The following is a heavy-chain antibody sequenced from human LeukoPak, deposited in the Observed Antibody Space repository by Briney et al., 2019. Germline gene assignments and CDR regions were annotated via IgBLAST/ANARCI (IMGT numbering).Heavy chain of an antibody. CDR1: GGSFSGYY. CDR3: ARLRWFGELSGMPNWFDP. Sequence: SETLSLTCAVYGGSFSGYYWSWIRQPPGKGLEWIGEINHSGSTNYNPSLKSRVTISVDTSKNQFSLKLSSVTAADTAVYYCARLRWFGELSGMPNWFDPWGQGTLVTVSS. J-gene: IGHJ5*02. D-gene: IGHD3-10*01. CDR2: INHSGST. V-gene: IGHV4-34*01.